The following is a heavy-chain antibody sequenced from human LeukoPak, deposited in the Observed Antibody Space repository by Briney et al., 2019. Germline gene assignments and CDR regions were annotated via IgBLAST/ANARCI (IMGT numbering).Heavy chain of an antibody. Sequence: GESLKISCKGSGYSFTSYWIGWVRQMPGKGLEWMGIIYPGDSDTRYSPSFQGQVTISADKSISTAYLQWSSLKASDTAMHYCARLSGYCSSTSCYRLNWFDPWGQGTLVTVSS. V-gene: IGHV5-51*01. CDR1: GYSFTSYW. J-gene: IGHJ5*02. CDR3: ARLSGYCSSTSCYRLNWFDP. D-gene: IGHD2-2*01. CDR2: IYPGDSDT.